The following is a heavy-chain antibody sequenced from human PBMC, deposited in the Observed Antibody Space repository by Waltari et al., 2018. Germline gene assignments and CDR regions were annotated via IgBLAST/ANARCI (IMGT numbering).Heavy chain of an antibody. J-gene: IGHJ4*02. CDR2: IYHSGST. CDR3: ARDSPGAYSGYERREGYFDY. Sequence: QVQLQESGPGLVKPSGTLSLTCAVSGGSISSSNWWSWVRQPPGKGLEWIGEIYHSGSTNYTPSLKSRVTISVDKSKNQFSLKLSSVTAADTAVYYCARDSPGAYSGYERREGYFDYWGQGTLVTVSS. CDR1: GGSISSSNW. V-gene: IGHV4-4*02. D-gene: IGHD5-12*01.